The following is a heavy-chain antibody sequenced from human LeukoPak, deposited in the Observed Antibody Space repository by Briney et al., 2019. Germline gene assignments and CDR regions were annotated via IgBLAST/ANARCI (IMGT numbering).Heavy chain of an antibody. V-gene: IGHV1-46*01. CDR2: INPSGGST. CDR3: ARVRRYWNDED. CDR1: GYTFTSYY. J-gene: IGHJ4*02. D-gene: IGHD1-1*01. Sequence: ASVKVSCKASGYTFTSYYMHWVRQAPGQGLEWMGIINPSGGSTSYAQKFQGRVTMTRDTSTSAVYMELSSLRSEDTAVYYRARVRRYWNDEDWGQGTLVTVSS.